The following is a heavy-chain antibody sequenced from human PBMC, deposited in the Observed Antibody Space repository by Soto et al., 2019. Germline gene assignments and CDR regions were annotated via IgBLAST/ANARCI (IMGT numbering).Heavy chain of an antibody. V-gene: IGHV3-48*03. CDR2: ISRSGDTI. CDR1: GFTFSGYE. Sequence: EVQLVESGGGLVQPGGSLRLSCAASGFTFSGYEMNWVRQAPGKGLEWVSYISRSGDTIYYADAVKGRFTISRDNAKNSLYLQMNSLRAEDTAVYYCARDKTNYDFWSGSYRGPDLDVWGQGTTVTVSS. J-gene: IGHJ6*02. D-gene: IGHD3-3*01. CDR3: ARDKTNYDFWSGSYRGPDLDV.